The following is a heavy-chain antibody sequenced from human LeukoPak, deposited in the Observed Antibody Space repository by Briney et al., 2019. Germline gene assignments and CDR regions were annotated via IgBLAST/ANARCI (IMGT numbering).Heavy chain of an antibody. CDR2: INHSGST. D-gene: IGHD2-15*01. Sequence: PSETLSLTCAVYGGSFTGYFWTWIRQSPGQGLEWIGEINHSGSTNYNPSLKSRVTISVDTSKNQFSLKLSSVTAADTAVYYCARGALSSGVAHNWFDPWGQGTLVTVSS. CDR1: GGSFTGYF. V-gene: IGHV4-34*01. CDR3: ARGALSSGVAHNWFDP. J-gene: IGHJ5*02.